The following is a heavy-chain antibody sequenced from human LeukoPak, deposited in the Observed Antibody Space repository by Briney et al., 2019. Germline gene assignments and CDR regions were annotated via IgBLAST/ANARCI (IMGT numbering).Heavy chain of an antibody. CDR1: GYTFTGYY. J-gene: IGHJ4*02. CDR2: INPNSGGT. CDR3: ARGLVRGVIAKGTYGY. V-gene: IGHV1-2*02. D-gene: IGHD3-10*01. Sequence: AASVKVSCKASGYTFTGYYTHWVRQAPGQGLEWMGWINPNSGGTNYAQKFQGRVTMTRDTSISTAYMELSRLRSDDTAVYYCARGLVRGVIAKGTYGYWGQGTLVTVSS.